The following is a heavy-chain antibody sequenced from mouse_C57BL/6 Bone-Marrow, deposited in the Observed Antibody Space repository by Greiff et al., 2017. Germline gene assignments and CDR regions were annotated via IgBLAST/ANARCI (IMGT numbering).Heavy chain of an antibody. CDR1: GFTFSDYG. CDR2: ISSGSSTI. CDR3: AREIYYDYKGAMDY. V-gene: IGHV5-17*01. Sequence: EVKVVESGGGLVKPGGSLKLSCAASGFTFSDYGMHWVRQAPEKGLEWVAYISSGSSTIYYADTVKGRFTISRDNAKNTLFLQMTSLRSEDTAMYYCAREIYYDYKGAMDYWGQGTSVTVSS. J-gene: IGHJ4*01. D-gene: IGHD2-4*01.